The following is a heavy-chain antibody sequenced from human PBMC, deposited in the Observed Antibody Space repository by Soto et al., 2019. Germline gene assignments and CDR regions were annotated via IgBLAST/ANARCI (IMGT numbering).Heavy chain of an antibody. D-gene: IGHD5-18*01. V-gene: IGHV4-34*01. CDR3: ARLRGYSYGYVRGVWFDP. CDR1: GGSFSGYY. J-gene: IGHJ5*02. CDR2: INHSGST. Sequence: PSETLSLTCAVYGGSFSGYYWSWIRQPPGKGLGWIGEINHSGSTNYNPSLKSRVTISVDTSKNQFSLKLSSVTAADTAVYYCARLRGYSYGYVRGVWFDPWGQGTLVTVSS.